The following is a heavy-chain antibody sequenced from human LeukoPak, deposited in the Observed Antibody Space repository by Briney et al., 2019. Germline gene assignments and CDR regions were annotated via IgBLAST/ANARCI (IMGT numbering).Heavy chain of an antibody. J-gene: IGHJ5*02. D-gene: IGHD2-2*01. V-gene: IGHV3-21*01. CDR1: GFTVSSND. CDR3: ARSGGSSTSCSP. CDR2: ISSSSSYI. Sequence: GGSLRLSCAASGFTVSSNDMNWVRQAPGKGLEWVSSISSSSSYIYYADSVKGRFTISRDNAKNSLYLQMNSLRAEDTAVYYCARSGGSSTSCSPWGQGTLVTVSS.